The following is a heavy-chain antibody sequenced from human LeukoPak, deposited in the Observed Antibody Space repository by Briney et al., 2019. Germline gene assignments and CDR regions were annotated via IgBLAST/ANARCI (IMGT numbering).Heavy chain of an antibody. CDR2: INVSGATV. D-gene: IGHD3-22*01. CDR1: GFAFSDYS. CDR3: ARDSGSYYDSLDC. J-gene: IGHJ4*02. Sequence: PGGALRLSCSASGFAFSDYSLNWVRQAPGKGLEWVSYINVSGATVYYVDSVKGRFTNSRDNARNSLYLQMNSLRAEDTAVYYCARDSGSYYDSLDCWGQGTLVTVSS. V-gene: IGHV3-48*01.